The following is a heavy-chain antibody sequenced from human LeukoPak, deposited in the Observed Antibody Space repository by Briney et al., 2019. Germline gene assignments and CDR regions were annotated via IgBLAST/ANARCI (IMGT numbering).Heavy chain of an antibody. CDR1: GYSFTGYY. Sequence: ASVKVSCKASGYSFTGYYMHWVRQAPGQGREWMGRINPNSGGTNYAQKFQGRVTISTDTSLSTAYMEPGRQRSDDTAVYYCARDRGYGAGDDWGQRTPVSAS. V-gene: IGHV1-2*06. J-gene: IGHJ4*02. CDR2: INPNSGGT. CDR3: ARDRGYGAGDD. D-gene: IGHD3-10*01.